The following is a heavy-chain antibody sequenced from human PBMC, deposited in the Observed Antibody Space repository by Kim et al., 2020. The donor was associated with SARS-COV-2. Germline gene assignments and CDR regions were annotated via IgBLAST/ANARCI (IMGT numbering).Heavy chain of an antibody. V-gene: IGHV1-2*06. CDR3: ARDLSVPVWGDFDY. CDR2: IHPNSGAT. J-gene: IGHJ4*02. CDR1: RYTFTGYH. D-gene: IGHD3-16*01. Sequence: ASVKVSCKASRYTFTGYHIHWVRQAPGQGLEWMGRIHPNSGATTYAPKFQGRFTMTTDTSISTAYMELSSLRSDDTAVYYCARDLSVPVWGDFDYWGQGT.